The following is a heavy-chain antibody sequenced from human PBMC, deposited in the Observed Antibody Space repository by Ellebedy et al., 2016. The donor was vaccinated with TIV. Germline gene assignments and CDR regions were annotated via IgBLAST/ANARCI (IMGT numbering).Heavy chain of an antibody. Sequence: SGPTLVKPTQTLTLTCTFSGLSVNTDGMRVNWIRQPPGKALEWLARIDWDDDKFYSTSLKTRLTISKDTAKNQVVLTMTNMDPVDTATYYCARIRSYAFDIWGQGTMVTVSS. J-gene: IGHJ3*02. D-gene: IGHD3-10*01. CDR3: ARIRSYAFDI. CDR2: IDWDDDK. CDR1: GLSVNTDGMR. V-gene: IGHV2-70*04.